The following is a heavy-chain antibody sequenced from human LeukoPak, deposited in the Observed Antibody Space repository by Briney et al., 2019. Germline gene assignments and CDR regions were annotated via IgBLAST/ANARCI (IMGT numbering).Heavy chain of an antibody. J-gene: IGHJ5*02. CDR2: IYSGVTT. Sequence: GGSLRLSCAASGFTVSSNFMSWVRQAPGKGLEWVSVIYSGVTTYYADSVKGRFTISRDNSKNTLFLQMNSLRAEDTAVYYCAKDWSGNYDWSDPWGQGTLVTVSS. D-gene: IGHD3-3*01. CDR1: GFTVSSNF. V-gene: IGHV3-66*01. CDR3: AKDWSGNYDWSDP.